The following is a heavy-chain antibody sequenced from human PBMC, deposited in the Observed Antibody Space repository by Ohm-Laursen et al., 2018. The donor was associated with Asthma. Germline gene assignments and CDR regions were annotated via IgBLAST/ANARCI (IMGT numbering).Heavy chain of an antibody. V-gene: IGHV1-18*04. CDR3: ARAWGSDNYYYYGMDV. Sequence: ASVKVSCKASGYTFTGYYMHWVRQAPGQGLEWMGWISAYNGNTNYAQKLQGRVTMTTDTSTSTAYMELRSLRSDDTAVYYCARAWGSDNYYYYGMDVWGQGTTATVSS. CDR1: GYTFTGYY. CDR2: ISAYNGNT. D-gene: IGHD3-16*01. J-gene: IGHJ6*02.